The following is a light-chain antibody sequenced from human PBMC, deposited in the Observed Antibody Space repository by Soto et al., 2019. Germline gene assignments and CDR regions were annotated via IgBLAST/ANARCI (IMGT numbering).Light chain of an antibody. Sequence: IVLTQSPATLSLSPGDRATLSCRASQSVSSYLTWYQQKPGKAPRLLIYDASNRATGIPARFSGSGSGTDFTLTSSSLEPEDFAVYFCHQRSNWPLTFGGGTKVEIK. CDR1: QSVSSY. V-gene: IGKV3-11*01. J-gene: IGKJ4*01. CDR3: HQRSNWPLT. CDR2: DAS.